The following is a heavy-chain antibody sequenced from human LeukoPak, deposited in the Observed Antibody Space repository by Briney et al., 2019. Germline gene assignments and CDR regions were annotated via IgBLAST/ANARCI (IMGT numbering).Heavy chain of an antibody. Sequence: WETLSLTCTVSGGSISSSSYYWGWIRQPPGKGLEWIGSIYYSGSTYYNPSLKSRVTISVDTSKNQFSLKLSSVTAADTAVYYCARLLPGSYVDYWGQGTLVTVSS. D-gene: IGHD1-26*01. V-gene: IGHV4-39*01. CDR3: ARLLPGSYVDY. CDR2: IYYSGST. CDR1: GGSISSSSYY. J-gene: IGHJ4*02.